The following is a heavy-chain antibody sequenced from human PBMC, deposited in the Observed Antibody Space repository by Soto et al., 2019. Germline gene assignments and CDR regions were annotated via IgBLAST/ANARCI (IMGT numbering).Heavy chain of an antibody. CDR2: FDPEDGET. D-gene: IGHD6-19*01. V-gene: IGHV1-24*01. CDR1: GYTLTELS. J-gene: IGHJ3*02. CDR3: ARVQHNIRGGRAVAGPMTNRFFDI. Sequence: ASVKVSCKVSGYTLTELSMHWVRQAPGKGLEWMGGFDPEDGETIYAQKFQGRVTMTEDTSTDTAYMELSSLRSEDTAVYYCARVQHNIRGGRAVAGPMTNRFFDIWGKGTMAT.